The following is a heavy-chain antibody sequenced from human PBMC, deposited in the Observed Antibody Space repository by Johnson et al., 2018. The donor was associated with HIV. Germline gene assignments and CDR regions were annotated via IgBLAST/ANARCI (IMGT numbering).Heavy chain of an antibody. CDR3: TTEGDAFDI. V-gene: IGHV3-72*01. Sequence: VQLVESGGGVVQPGGSLRLSCAASGFTFSDYYMSWIRQAPGKGLEWVGRSRNNANSYTTENAATVKDRFTISRDDSKNTLYLQMSSLRTEDAAVYYCTTEGDAFDIWGQGTMVTVSS. J-gene: IGHJ3*02. CDR1: GFTFSDYY. CDR2: SRNNANSYTT.